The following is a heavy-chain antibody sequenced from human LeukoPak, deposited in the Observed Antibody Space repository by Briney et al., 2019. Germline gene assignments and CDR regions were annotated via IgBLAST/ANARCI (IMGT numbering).Heavy chain of an antibody. J-gene: IGHJ1*01. Sequence: GGSLRLSCAASGFTFSSYGMHWVRQAPGKGLEWVAFIRYDGSNKYYADSVKGRFTISSDNSKNTLYLQMNSLRAEDTAVYYCAKRGDIVVVPAAIAYFQHWGQGTLVTVSS. CDR2: IRYDGSNK. CDR3: AKRGDIVVVPAAIAYFQH. D-gene: IGHD2-2*01. CDR1: GFTFSSYG. V-gene: IGHV3-30*02.